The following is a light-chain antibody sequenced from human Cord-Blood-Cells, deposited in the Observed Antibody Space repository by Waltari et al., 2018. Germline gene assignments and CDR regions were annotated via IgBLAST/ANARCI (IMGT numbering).Light chain of an antibody. Sequence: QLVLTQSPSASASLGASVKLTCTLSSGHSSYAIAWHQQKPEKGPRYLMKLNSDGSHSKGDGIPDRFSGSSSGAERYRTISSLQSEDEADYYCQTWGTGIQVFGGGTKLTVL. CDR3: QTWGTGIQV. CDR2: LNSDGSH. CDR1: SGHSSYA. V-gene: IGLV4-69*01. J-gene: IGLJ3*02.